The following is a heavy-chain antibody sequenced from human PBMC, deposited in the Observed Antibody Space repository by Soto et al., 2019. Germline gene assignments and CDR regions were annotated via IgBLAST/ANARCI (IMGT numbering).Heavy chain of an antibody. CDR1: GADINSGGFT. CDR2: IPHGGST. V-gene: IGHV4-31*03. D-gene: IGHD1-20*01. J-gene: IGHJ6*02. CDR3: APIEVSGYMAG. Sequence: SETLSLTCSVSGADINSGGFTWTWIRQHAGKGLEWLGYIPHGGSTDDIPSLKGRLSISGDTFRNHFSLTLTSVTAADAAVYHGAPIEVSGYMAGWGQETTATVA.